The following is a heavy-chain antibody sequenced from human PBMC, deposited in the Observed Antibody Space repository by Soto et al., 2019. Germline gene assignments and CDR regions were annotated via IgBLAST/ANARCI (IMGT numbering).Heavy chain of an antibody. J-gene: IGHJ6*03. CDR3: FEATAHTGYYMDA. Sequence: PSQTLSLTCAISGDSVSSNSAAWNWIRLSPSRGLEWLARTYYRSRWYNDYAVSVRSRITVNPDTSKNQFSLQLTSVTPEDTAVFFFFEATAHTGYYMDAWGKGPPIT. CDR1: GDSVSSNSAA. CDR2: TYYRSRWYN. V-gene: IGHV6-1*01. D-gene: IGHD1-26*01.